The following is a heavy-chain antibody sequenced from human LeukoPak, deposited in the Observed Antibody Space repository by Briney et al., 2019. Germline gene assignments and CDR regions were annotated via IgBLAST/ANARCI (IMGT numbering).Heavy chain of an antibody. Sequence: SETLSLTCTVSGGSISSYYWSWIRQPPGKGLEWIGYIYYSGSTNYNPSLKSRVTISVDTSKNQFSLKLSSVTAADTAVYYCARHDIQTGTAYYYYGMDVWGQGTTVTVSS. CDR1: GGSISSYY. V-gene: IGHV4-59*08. J-gene: IGHJ6*02. CDR2: IYYSGST. CDR3: ARHDIQTGTAYYYYGMDV. D-gene: IGHD1-7*01.